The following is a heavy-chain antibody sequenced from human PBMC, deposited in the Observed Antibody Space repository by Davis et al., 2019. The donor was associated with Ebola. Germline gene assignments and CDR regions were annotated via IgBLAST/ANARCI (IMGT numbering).Heavy chain of an antibody. D-gene: IGHD6-13*01. CDR1: GGSISSSSYY. J-gene: IGHJ4*02. Sequence: SETLSLTCTVSGGSISSSSYYWGWIRQPPGKGLEWIGSIYYSGSTYYNPSLKSRVTISVDTSKNQFSLNLSSVTAADTAVYYCARVEYSSSSFDYWGQGTLVTVSS. V-gene: IGHV4-39*07. CDR3: ARVEYSSSSFDY. CDR2: IYYSGST.